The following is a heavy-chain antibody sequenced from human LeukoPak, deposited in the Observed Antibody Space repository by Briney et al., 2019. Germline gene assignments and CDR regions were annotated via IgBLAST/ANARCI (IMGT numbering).Heavy chain of an antibody. Sequence: GGSLRLSCAASGFTFSNYFMQWVRQAPGKGLVWVSRISGDGSRTTYAGAVKGRFTISRDNVGNTLYLQMNSLRADDTSVYSCARGGKNSYDTFDIWGQGTMVTVSS. CDR3: ARGGKNSYDTFDI. CDR2: ISGDGSRT. D-gene: IGHD1-26*01. J-gene: IGHJ3*02. CDR1: GFTFSNYF. V-gene: IGHV3-74*01.